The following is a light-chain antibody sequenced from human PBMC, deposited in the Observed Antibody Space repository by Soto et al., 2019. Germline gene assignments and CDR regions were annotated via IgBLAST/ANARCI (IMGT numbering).Light chain of an antibody. CDR3: QQYNSYSGT. V-gene: IGKV3-20*01. Sequence: EIVLTQSPGTLSLSPGERATLSCRASQSVSGSHLAWYQQKPGQAPRLLIYGASNRATGIPDRFSGSGSGTDFTLTISSLQPDDFATYYCQQYNSYSGTFGQGTKVDIK. CDR1: QSVSGSH. J-gene: IGKJ1*01. CDR2: GAS.